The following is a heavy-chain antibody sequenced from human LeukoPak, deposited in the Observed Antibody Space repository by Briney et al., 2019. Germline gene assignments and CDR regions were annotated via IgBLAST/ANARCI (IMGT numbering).Heavy chain of an antibody. V-gene: IGHV5-51*01. CDR3: ARTDSSSWYGDYYYMDV. CDR2: IYPGDSDT. Sequence: GESLKISCKGSGNSFTDYWIGWVRQMPGKGLEWMGIIYPGDSDTRYSPSFQGQVTISADKSISTAYLQWSSLKASDTAMYYCARTDSSSWYGDYYYMDVWGKGTTVTVSS. CDR1: GNSFTDYW. J-gene: IGHJ6*03. D-gene: IGHD6-13*01.